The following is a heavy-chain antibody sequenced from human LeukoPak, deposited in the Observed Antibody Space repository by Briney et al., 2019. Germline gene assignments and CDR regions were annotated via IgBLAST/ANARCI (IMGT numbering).Heavy chain of an antibody. V-gene: IGHV1-2*02. CDR3: AREKRVAGSRGGFDP. CDR1: GYTLTGYY. D-gene: IGHD6-19*01. J-gene: IGHJ5*02. Sequence: GASVKVPCKASGYTLTGYYMHWVRQAPGQGLEWMGWINPNSGGTNYAQKFQGRVTTTRDTSISTAYMELSRLRSDDTAVYYCAREKRVAGSRGGFDPWGQGTLVTVSS. CDR2: INPNSGGT.